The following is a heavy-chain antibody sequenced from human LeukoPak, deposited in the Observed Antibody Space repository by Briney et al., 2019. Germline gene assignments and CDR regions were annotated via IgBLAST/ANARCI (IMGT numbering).Heavy chain of an antibody. V-gene: IGHV3-30*04. Sequence: QPGRSLRLSCAASRFTFSSFAMHWVRQAPGKGLEWVAVISYDGSNKYYADSVKGRFTISRDNSKNTLYLQMNSLRAEDTAVYYCAKELDSSGYLPVFDYWGQGTLVTVSS. J-gene: IGHJ4*02. D-gene: IGHD3-22*01. CDR3: AKELDSSGYLPVFDY. CDR2: ISYDGSNK. CDR1: RFTFSSFA.